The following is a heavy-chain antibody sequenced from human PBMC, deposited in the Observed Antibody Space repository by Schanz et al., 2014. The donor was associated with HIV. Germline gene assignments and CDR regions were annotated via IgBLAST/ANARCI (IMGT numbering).Heavy chain of an antibody. V-gene: IGHV3-23*01. Sequence: EVQLLDSGGGLVQPGGSLRLSCVASGFTFNNYAMTWVRQAPGKGLEWVSSISESGGRSYYADSVNGRFTISRDNSKNTLYLQMTTLRTDDTAVYYCAKPEYDSRGSSQSHFDYWGQGTLVTVSS. J-gene: IGHJ4*02. CDR2: ISESGGRS. CDR1: GFTFNNYA. D-gene: IGHD3-22*01. CDR3: AKPEYDSRGSSQSHFDY.